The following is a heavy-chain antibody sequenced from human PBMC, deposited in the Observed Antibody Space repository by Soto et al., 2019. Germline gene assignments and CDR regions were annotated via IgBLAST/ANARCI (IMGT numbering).Heavy chain of an antibody. D-gene: IGHD3-3*01. V-gene: IGHV1-8*01. CDR1: GYTFTSYD. Sequence: ASVKVSCKASGYTFTSYDINWVRQATGQGLEWMGWMNPNSGNTGYAQKFQGRVTMTRNTSISTAYMELSSLRSEDTAVYYCARGRRTRFLEWLLSYYFDYWGQGTLVTVSS. J-gene: IGHJ4*02. CDR3: ARGRRTRFLEWLLSYYFDY. CDR2: MNPNSGNT.